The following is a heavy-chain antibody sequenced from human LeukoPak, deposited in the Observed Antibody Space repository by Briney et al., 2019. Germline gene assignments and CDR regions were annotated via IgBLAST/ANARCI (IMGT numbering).Heavy chain of an antibody. D-gene: IGHD3-22*01. CDR1: GFSLSTSGMR. CDR2: IDWDDDK. Sequence: SGPTLVNPTQTLTLTCTFSGFSLSTSGMRVSWIRQPPGKALEWLARIDWDDDKFYSTSLKTRLTISKDTSKNQVVLTMTNMDPVDTATYYCARTLYYYDSSGYALDYWGQGTLVTVSS. CDR3: ARTLYYYDSSGYALDY. V-gene: IGHV2-70*04. J-gene: IGHJ4*02.